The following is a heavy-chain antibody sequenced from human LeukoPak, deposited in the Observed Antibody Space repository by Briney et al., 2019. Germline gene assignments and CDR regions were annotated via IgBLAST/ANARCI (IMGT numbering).Heavy chain of an antibody. D-gene: IGHD3-10*01. CDR2: INHSGGST. J-gene: IGHJ4*02. CDR3: ARELPAVRGVR. Sequence: ASVKVSCTASGYTFSTYYMHWVRQAPGQGLEWIAMINHSGGSTTYPQKFQGRVTMTRDTSTTTFYMELSSLRSEDTAVYDCARELPAVRGVRWGQGTLVTAS. CDR1: GYTFSTYY. V-gene: IGHV1-46*01.